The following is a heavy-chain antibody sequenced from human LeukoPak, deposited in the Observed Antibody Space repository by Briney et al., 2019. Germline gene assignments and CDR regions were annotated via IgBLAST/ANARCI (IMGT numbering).Heavy chain of an antibody. J-gene: IGHJ4*02. CDR3: ARVGYSYGNDY. D-gene: IGHD5-18*01. V-gene: IGHV4-38-2*01. CDR1: GYSISSGYY. Sequence: LETLSLTCAVSGYSISSGYYWGWIRQPPGKGLEWIGSIYHSGSTYYNPSLKSRVTISVDTSKNQFSLKPSSVTAADTAVYYCARVGYSYGNDYWGQGTLVTVSS. CDR2: IYHSGST.